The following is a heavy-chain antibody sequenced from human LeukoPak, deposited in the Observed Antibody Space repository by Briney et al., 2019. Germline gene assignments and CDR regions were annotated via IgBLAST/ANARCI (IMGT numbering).Heavy chain of an antibody. D-gene: IGHD6-13*01. Sequence: KPSETLSLTXAVSGGSISSSSYYSGWIRPPPGEGLRWIGSIYYGGTSYYHPSLNSRVTISVDTSKNQFSLRLNFVTAADTAVYYCARGWSSRYALDIWGQGTMVTVSS. CDR1: GGSISSSSYY. J-gene: IGHJ3*02. V-gene: IGHV4-39*02. CDR3: ARGWSSRYALDI. CDR2: IYYGGTS.